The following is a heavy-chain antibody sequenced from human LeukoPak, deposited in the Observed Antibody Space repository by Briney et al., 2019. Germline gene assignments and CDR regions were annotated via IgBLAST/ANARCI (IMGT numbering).Heavy chain of an antibody. CDR1: GFTFDDYG. J-gene: IGHJ6*03. V-gene: IGHV3-20*04. Sequence: PGGSLRLSCAASGFTFDDYGMSWVRQAPGKGLEWVSGINWNGGSTGYADSVKGRFTISRDNAKNSLYLQMNSLRAEDTALYYCARARGYSGYIHYYYYYMDVWGKGTTVTVSS. CDR2: INWNGGST. CDR3: ARARGYSGYIHYYYYYMDV. D-gene: IGHD5-12*01.